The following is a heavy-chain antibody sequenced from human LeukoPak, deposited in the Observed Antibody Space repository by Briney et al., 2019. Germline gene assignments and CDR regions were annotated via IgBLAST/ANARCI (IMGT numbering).Heavy chain of an antibody. J-gene: IGHJ5*02. Sequence: SQTLSLTCAVYGGSFSGYYWSWIRQPPGKGLEWIGEINHSGSTNYNPSLKSRVTISVDTSKNQFSLKLSSVTAADTAVYYCARGIWFDPWGQGTLVTVSS. V-gene: IGHV4-34*01. CDR2: INHSGST. CDR1: GGSFSGYY. CDR3: ARGIWFDP.